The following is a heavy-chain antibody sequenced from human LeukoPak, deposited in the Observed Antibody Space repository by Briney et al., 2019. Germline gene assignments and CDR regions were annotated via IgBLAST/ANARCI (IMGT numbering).Heavy chain of an antibody. D-gene: IGHD3-16*01. J-gene: IGHJ3*02. Sequence: SETLSLTCTVSGGSISSYYWSWIRQPPGKGLEWIGYIYYSGSTNYNPSLKSRVTISVDTSKNQFSLKLSSVTAADTAVYYCARALYYVVEKSPAFDIWGQGTMVTVSS. CDR2: IYYSGST. V-gene: IGHV4-59*01. CDR1: GGSISSYY. CDR3: ARALYYVVEKSPAFDI.